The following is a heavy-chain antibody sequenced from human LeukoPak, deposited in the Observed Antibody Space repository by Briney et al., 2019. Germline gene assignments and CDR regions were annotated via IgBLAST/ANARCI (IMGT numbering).Heavy chain of an antibody. J-gene: IGHJ4*02. D-gene: IGHD2-15*01. CDR1: GGSISSYN. CDR3: VRDCSGGSCYYN. V-gene: IGHV4-59*01. CDR2: IYYSGST. Sequence: PSETLSLXCTVSGGSISSYNWGWIRLSPGKGLEWIGNIYYSGSTKYNPSLKSRVTISVDTSKNQFSLKLSSVTAADTAVYYCVRDCSGGSCYYNWGQGTLVTVSS.